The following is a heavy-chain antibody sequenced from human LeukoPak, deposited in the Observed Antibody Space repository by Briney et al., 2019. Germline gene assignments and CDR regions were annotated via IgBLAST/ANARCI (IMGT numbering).Heavy chain of an antibody. CDR2: IGPSGVTR. J-gene: IGHJ3*01. D-gene: IGHD2-21*02. CDR3: ARVSPMTDGAFDL. CDR1: GFMFGNHG. V-gene: IGHV3-48*04. Sequence: GGSLRLSCEGSGFMFGNHGLIWVRQAPGKGLDWLSFIGPSGVTRLYANSVKGRFTISRDNAANSVFLQMNSLRVEDTAVYYCARVSPMTDGAFDLWGQGVMVTVSS.